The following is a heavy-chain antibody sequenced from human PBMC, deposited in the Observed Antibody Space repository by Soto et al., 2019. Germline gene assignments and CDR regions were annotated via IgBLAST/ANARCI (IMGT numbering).Heavy chain of an antibody. V-gene: IGHV4-34*01. CDR2: INHSGST. J-gene: IGHJ4*02. Sequence: SETLSLTCAVYGGSFSGYYWSWIRQPPGKGLEWIGEINHSGSTNYNPSLKSRVTISVDTSKNQFSLKLSSVTAADTAVYYCARGLRITMVRGARFDYWGQGTLVTVSS. CDR1: GGSFSGYY. D-gene: IGHD3-10*01. CDR3: ARGLRITMVRGARFDY.